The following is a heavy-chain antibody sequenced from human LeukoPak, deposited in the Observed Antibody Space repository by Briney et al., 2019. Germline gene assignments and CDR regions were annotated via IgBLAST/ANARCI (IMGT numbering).Heavy chain of an antibody. Sequence: GGSLRLSCSASGFTFSSYAMHWVRQAPGKGLEYVSAISSNGGSTYYADSVKGRFTISRDNSKNTLYLQMSSLRAEDTAVYYCVKGRYTAMVPDAFDIWGQGTMVTVSS. CDR2: ISSNGGST. CDR1: GFTFSSYA. J-gene: IGHJ3*02. CDR3: VKGRYTAMVPDAFDI. V-gene: IGHV3-64D*06. D-gene: IGHD5-18*01.